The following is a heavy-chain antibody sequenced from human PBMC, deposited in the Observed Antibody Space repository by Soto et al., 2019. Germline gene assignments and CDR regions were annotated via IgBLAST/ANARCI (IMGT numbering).Heavy chain of an antibody. D-gene: IGHD1-1*01. CDR1: GDSVTSGDYY. V-gene: IGHV4-61*08. CDR3: PRIPVGTYMTFWFDP. Sequence: PSETLSLTCTVSGDSVTSGDYYWSWIRQPPGKGLEWIGYIYYSGNTNYSPSLKSRVAISLDTSHNQFPLKLSSVTAADTAVYFCPRIPVGTYMTFWFDPWGQGTLVTVS. CDR2: IYYSGNT. J-gene: IGHJ5*01.